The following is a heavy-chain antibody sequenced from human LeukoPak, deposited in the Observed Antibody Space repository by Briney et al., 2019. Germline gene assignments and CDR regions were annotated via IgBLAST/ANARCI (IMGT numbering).Heavy chain of an antibody. Sequence: PGGSLRLSCAASGFTFDDSVMSWVRQVPGKGLEWVSGINWNGGSTGYVDSVKGRFTISRDNAKNSLDLQMNSLRAEDTAVYYCAREMGGYPFDYWGQGTLVTVSS. CDR1: GFTFDDSV. V-gene: IGHV3-20*04. CDR3: AREMGGYPFDY. CDR2: INWNGGST. J-gene: IGHJ4*02. D-gene: IGHD5-12*01.